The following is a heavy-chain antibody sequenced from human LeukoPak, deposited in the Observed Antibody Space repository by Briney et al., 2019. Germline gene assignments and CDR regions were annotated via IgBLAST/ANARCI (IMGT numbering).Heavy chain of an antibody. Sequence: GGSLRLSCAASGFTFSSYGMHWVRQAPGKGLEWVASINHNGNVDYYVDSVKGRFTISRDNAKNSLYLQMSNLRAEDTAVYFCARGGGLDVWGQGATVTVSS. CDR2: INHNGNVD. J-gene: IGHJ6*02. V-gene: IGHV3-7*03. CDR3: ARGGGLDV. CDR1: GFTFSSYG. D-gene: IGHD3-16*01.